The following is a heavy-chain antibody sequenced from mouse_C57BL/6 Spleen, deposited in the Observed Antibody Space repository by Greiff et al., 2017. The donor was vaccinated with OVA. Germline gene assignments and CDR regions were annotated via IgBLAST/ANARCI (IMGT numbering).Heavy chain of an antibody. V-gene: IGHV1-72*01. Sequence: QVQLQQPGAELVQPGASVKLSCKASGYTFTSYWMHWVKQRPGRGLEWIGRIDPNSGGTKYNEQFKSKAPLTVDKPSSTAYMQLSSLTSEDSAVYYCARSGGSRVYWYFDVWGTGTTVTVSS. CDR3: ARSGGSRVYWYFDV. D-gene: IGHD1-1*01. CDR2: IDPNSGGT. CDR1: GYTFTSYW. J-gene: IGHJ1*03.